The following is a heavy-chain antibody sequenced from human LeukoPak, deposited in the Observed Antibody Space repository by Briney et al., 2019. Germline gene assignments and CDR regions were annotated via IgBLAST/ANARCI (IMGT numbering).Heavy chain of an antibody. V-gene: IGHV4-59*01. CDR3: AIGGVRGASFDY. CDR2: IYYSGST. J-gene: IGHJ4*02. Sequence: PSETLSLTCTVSGGSISSYYWSWIRHPPPKGLEWIGYIYYSGSTNYNPSLKSRVTISVDTSKNQFSLKLSPVTAADTAVYYCAIGGVRGASFDYWGQGTLVTVSS. D-gene: IGHD3-10*01. CDR1: GGSISSYY.